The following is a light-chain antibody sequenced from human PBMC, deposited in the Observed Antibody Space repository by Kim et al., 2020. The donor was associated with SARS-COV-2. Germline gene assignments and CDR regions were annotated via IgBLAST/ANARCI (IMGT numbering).Light chain of an antibody. J-gene: IGKJ1*01. CDR3: LQQNGYPWT. Sequence: ASVGDRGTITCRASEGVRNDVGWYQQKPGKPPKRLIYATSNLQSGVPSRFSGSGSGTEFTLTISTLQPEDFATYYCLQQNGYPWTFGQGTKVDIK. CDR1: EGVRND. V-gene: IGKV1-17*01. CDR2: ATS.